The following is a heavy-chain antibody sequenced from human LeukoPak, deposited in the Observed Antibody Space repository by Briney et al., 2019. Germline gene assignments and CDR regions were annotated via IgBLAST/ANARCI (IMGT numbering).Heavy chain of an antibody. D-gene: IGHD3-22*01. V-gene: IGHV4-39*07. Sequence: PSETLSLTCTVSGGSISSGSYYWSWIRQPPGKGLEWIGEINHSGSTNYNPSLKSRVTISVDTSKNQFSLKLSSVTAADTAVYYCARKEYYYDSSGYYYELPSKYYFDYWGQGTLVTVSS. CDR2: INHSGST. J-gene: IGHJ4*02. CDR3: ARKEYYYDSSGYYYELPSKYYFDY. CDR1: GGSISSGSYY.